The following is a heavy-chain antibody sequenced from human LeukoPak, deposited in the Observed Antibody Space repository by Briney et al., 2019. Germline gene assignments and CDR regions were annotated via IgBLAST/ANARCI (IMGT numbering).Heavy chain of an antibody. V-gene: IGHV3-11*04. CDR2: ISSSGRTI. CDR1: GFTFSDYY. CDR3: ARDRRPTEGFWSTYYIDAFDI. J-gene: IGHJ3*02. Sequence: GGSLRLSCAASGFTFSDYYMSWIRQAPGKGLEWVSYISSSGRTIYYADSVKGRFTISRDNAKNSLYLQMNSLRAEDTAVYYCARDRRPTEGFWSTYYIDAFDIWGQGTMVTVSS. D-gene: IGHD3-3*01.